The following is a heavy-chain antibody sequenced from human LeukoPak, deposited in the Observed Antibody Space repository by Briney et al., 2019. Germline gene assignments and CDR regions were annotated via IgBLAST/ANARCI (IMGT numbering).Heavy chain of an antibody. J-gene: IGHJ5*02. CDR1: GYTFTSYG. D-gene: IGHD2-2*01. CDR3: ARDGLVPAAKNWFDP. CDR2: ISVYNGNT. Sequence: GASVKVSCKASGYTFTSYGLTWVRQAPGQGLEWMGWISVYNGNTNYAQNLQGRVTMTTDTSTSTAYMELRSLRSDDTAVYYCARDGLVPAAKNWFDPWGQGTLVTVSS. V-gene: IGHV1-18*01.